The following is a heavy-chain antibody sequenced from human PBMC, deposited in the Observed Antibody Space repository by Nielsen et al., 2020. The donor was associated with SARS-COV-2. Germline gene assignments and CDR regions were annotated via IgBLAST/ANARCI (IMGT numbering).Heavy chain of an antibody. D-gene: IGHD5-18*01. J-gene: IGHJ4*02. Sequence: GESLKISCAASGFTFSSYEMNWVRQAPGKGLEWVSYISSSSSYTNYADSVKGRFTISRDNAKNSLYLQMNSLRAEDTAVYYCAREFGGYSYGYEDYWGQGTLVTVSS. CDR3: AREFGGYSYGYEDY. CDR1: GFTFSSYE. V-gene: IGHV3-21*05. CDR2: ISSSSSYT.